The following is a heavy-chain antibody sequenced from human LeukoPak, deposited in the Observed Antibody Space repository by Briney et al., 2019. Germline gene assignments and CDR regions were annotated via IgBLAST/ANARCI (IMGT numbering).Heavy chain of an antibody. V-gene: IGHV3-23*01. CDR1: EFTFSTYA. Sequence: GGSLRLSCAASEFTFSTYAMSWVRQAPGKGLEWVSAISGSGGSTYYADSVKGRFTISRDNSKNMVCLQMNSLRPDDTAIYFCTKKVGNADAFDTWGQGTMVTV. D-gene: IGHD1-26*01. CDR3: TKKVGNADAFDT. CDR2: ISGSGGST. J-gene: IGHJ3*02.